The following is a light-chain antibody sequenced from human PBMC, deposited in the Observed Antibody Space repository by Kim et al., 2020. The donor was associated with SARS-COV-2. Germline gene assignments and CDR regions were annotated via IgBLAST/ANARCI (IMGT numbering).Light chain of an antibody. CDR3: QQYSNWPLT. CDR2: GAS. V-gene: IGKV3-15*01. J-gene: IGKJ4*01. CDR1: QSVKTN. Sequence: EIVLTQSPATLSVSPGERGTLSCRASQSVKTNLAWYQQRPGQTPRLLIYGASTRATGIPATFSGSGSGTEFTLSISSLQSEDYAVYYCQQYSNWPLTFGGGTKVDIK.